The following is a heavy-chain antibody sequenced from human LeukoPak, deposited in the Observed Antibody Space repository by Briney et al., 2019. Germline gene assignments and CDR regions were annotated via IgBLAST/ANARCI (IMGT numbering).Heavy chain of an antibody. D-gene: IGHD3-9*01. Sequence: GASVKVSCKASGYTFTGYYMHWVRQAPGQGLEWMGWINPNSGGTNYAQKFQGRVTMTRDTSITTAYMELSRLRSDDTAVYYCARGYDILTGLNWFDPWGQGTLVTVSS. CDR1: GYTFTGYY. V-gene: IGHV1-2*02. J-gene: IGHJ5*02. CDR3: ARGYDILTGLNWFDP. CDR2: INPNSGGT.